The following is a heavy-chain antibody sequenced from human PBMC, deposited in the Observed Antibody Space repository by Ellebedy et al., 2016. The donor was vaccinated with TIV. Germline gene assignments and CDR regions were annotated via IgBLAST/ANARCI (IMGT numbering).Heavy chain of an antibody. Sequence: GESLKISCAASGFSFRSYWMSWVRQAPGKGLEWVANIYQDGGVQYYVDSVKGRFTISRDNADNYPFLQMNSLRAEDTAVYYCARRGSYGDYAVQINSWFDTWGRGTLVAVSS. V-gene: IGHV3-7*01. J-gene: IGHJ5*02. CDR1: GFSFRSYW. CDR3: ARRGSYGDYAVQINSWFDT. D-gene: IGHD4-17*01. CDR2: IYQDGGVQ.